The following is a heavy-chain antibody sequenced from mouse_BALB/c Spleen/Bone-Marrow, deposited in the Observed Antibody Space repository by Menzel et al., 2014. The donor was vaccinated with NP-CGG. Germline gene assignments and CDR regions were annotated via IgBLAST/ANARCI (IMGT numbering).Heavy chain of an antibody. Sequence: QVQLQQSGAELVRPGASVKLSCRASDYSFTSYWVNWVKQRPGQGLEWIGMIHPSDSETRLNQKFKDKATLTVDKSSSTAYMQLSSPTSEDSAVYYWARGGYDGWYFDVWGAGTTVTVSS. D-gene: IGHD2-2*01. J-gene: IGHJ1*01. CDR1: DYSFTSYW. V-gene: IGHV1-74*01. CDR3: ARGGYDGWYFDV. CDR2: IHPSDSET.